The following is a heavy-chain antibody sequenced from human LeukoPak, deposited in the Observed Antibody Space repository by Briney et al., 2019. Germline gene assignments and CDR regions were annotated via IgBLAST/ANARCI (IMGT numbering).Heavy chain of an antibody. CDR1: GGSISSGSYY. D-gene: IGHD1-26*01. CDR3: ARGGATPFDH. V-gene: IGHV4-30-2*01. J-gene: IGHJ4*02. CDR2: IYHSGST. Sequence: SETLSLTCTVSGGSISSGSYYWSWIRQPPGKGLEWIGYIYHSGSTYYNPSLKSRVTISVDRSKNQFSLKLSSVTAADTAVYYCARGGATPFDHWGQGTLVTVSS.